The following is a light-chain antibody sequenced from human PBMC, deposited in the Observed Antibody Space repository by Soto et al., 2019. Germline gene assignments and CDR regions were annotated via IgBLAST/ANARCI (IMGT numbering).Light chain of an antibody. J-gene: IGKJ3*01. CDR1: QSISSN. V-gene: IGKV3-15*01. CDR2: GAS. Sequence: EIVMTQSPATLSVSPGERATLSCRASQSISSNLAWYQQKPGQAPRVLIYGASTRATGIPARFSGSGSGTEFTLTISSLQSEDVAVYYCQRYQNWTPLFTFGPGTKVDIK. CDR3: QRYQNWTPLFT.